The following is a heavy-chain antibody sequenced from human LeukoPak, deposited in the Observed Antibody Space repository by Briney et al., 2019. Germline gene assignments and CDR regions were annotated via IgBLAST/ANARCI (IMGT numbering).Heavy chain of an antibody. V-gene: IGHV4-59*01. CDR1: GGSISSYY. CDR2: IYYSGST. J-gene: IGHJ5*02. CDR3: ARDLLVGFDP. D-gene: IGHD2/OR15-2a*01. Sequence: SETLSLTCTVSGGSISSYYWSWIRQPPGKGLEWIGYIYYSGSTNYNPSLKSRVTISVDTSKNQFSLKLSSVTAADTAVYYCARDLLVGFDPWGQGTLVTVSS.